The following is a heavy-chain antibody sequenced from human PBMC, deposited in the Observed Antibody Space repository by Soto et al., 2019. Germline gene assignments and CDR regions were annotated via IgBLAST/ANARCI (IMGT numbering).Heavy chain of an antibody. V-gene: IGHV3-30*18. CDR2: ISYDGSNK. D-gene: IGHD3-16*01. J-gene: IGHJ4*02. Sequence: GGSLRLSCAASGFTFSSYGMHWVRQAPGKGLEWVAVISYDGSNKYYADSVKGRFTISRDNSKNTLYLQMNSLRAEDTAVYYCAKDYAALEYYFDYWGQGTLVTVSS. CDR1: GFTFSSYG. CDR3: AKDYAALEYYFDY.